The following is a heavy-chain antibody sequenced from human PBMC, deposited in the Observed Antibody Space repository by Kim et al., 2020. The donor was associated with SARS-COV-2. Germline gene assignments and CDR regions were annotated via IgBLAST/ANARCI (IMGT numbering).Heavy chain of an antibody. CDR3: ARLVSVVVTAVDQGDY. J-gene: IGHJ4*02. Sequence: GESLKISCKGSGYSFTSYWISWVRQMPGKGLEWMGRIDPSDSYTNYSPSFQGHVTISADKSISTAYLQWSSLKASDTAMYYCARLVSVVVTAVDQGDYWGQGTLVTVSS. D-gene: IGHD2-21*02. CDR2: IDPSDSYT. V-gene: IGHV5-10-1*01. CDR1: GYSFTSYW.